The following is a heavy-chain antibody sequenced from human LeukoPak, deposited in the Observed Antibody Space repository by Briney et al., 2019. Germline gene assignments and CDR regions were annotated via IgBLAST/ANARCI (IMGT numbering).Heavy chain of an antibody. Sequence: GGSLRLSCAASGFTFSSYAMSWVRQAPGKGLEWVSAISGSGGSTYYADSVKGRSTISRDNSKNTLYLQMNSLRAEDTAVYYCAKGGAIRGYYYYGMDVWGQGTTVTVSS. V-gene: IGHV3-23*01. J-gene: IGHJ6*02. CDR1: GFTFSSYA. CDR3: AKGGAIRGYYYYGMDV. D-gene: IGHD3-16*01. CDR2: ISGSGGST.